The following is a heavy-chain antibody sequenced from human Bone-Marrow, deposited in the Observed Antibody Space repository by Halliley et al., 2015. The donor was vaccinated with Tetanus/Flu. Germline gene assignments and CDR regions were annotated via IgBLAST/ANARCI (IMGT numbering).Heavy chain of an antibody. D-gene: IGHD2-2*01. CDR2: IYYSGSP. V-gene: IGHV4-59*01. CDR3: ARDQTVVAPADGMDV. Sequence: GYIYYSGSPTYNPSLKSRVTMSVDTSKNQFSRKLSSVTAADTAVYYCARDQTVVAPADGMDVWGQGTTVTVSS. J-gene: IGHJ6*02.